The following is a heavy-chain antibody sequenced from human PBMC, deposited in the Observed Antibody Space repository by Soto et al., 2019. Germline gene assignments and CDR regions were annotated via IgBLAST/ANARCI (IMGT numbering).Heavy chain of an antibody. J-gene: IGHJ4*02. D-gene: IGHD1-7*01. CDR3: ARSGNNWDYPLGY. CDR1: GFTFDSYW. Sequence: GGSLRLSCAASGFTFDSYWMTWVRQAPGEGLEWVANIKQDESEKYYVDSVKGRFTVSRDNAKNSLYLQMNSLRAEDTAVYYCARSGNNWDYPLGYWGQGTLVTVSS. CDR2: IKQDESEK. V-gene: IGHV3-7*01.